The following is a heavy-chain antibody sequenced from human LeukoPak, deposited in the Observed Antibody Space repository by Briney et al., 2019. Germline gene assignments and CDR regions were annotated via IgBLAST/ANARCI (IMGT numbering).Heavy chain of an antibody. J-gene: IGHJ4*02. V-gene: IGHV3-23*01. CDR3: AKDQGSGWPQSDY. D-gene: IGHD6-19*01. CDR2: ISGSGGST. CDR1: GFSFRSYA. Sequence: GGSLRLSCAASGFSFRSYAMSWVRQAPGKGLEWVSAISGSGGSTYYADSVKGRLTISRDNSKNTLYLQMNSLRAEDTAVYYCAKDQGSGWPQSDYWGQGTLVTVSS.